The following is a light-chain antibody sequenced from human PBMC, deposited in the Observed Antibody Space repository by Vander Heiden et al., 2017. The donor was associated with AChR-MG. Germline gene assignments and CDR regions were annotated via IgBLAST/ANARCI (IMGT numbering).Light chain of an antibody. CDR3: GVWDSDLNAML. Sequence: QSVLSQPPSVSAAPGQRVTISCSGASSNIGKNPVSWYQQHPGTAPRLLIYDSHKRPSGIPDRFSGSKSGTSASLGITGLQTGDEADFYCGVWDSDLNAMLFGGGTSLTVL. CDR1: SSNIGKNP. V-gene: IGLV1-51*01. CDR2: DSH. J-gene: IGLJ2*01.